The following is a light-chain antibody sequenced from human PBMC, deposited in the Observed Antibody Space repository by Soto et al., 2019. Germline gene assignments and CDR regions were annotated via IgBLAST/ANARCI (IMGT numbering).Light chain of an antibody. J-gene: IGKJ1*01. CDR1: QSVSSSY. CDR3: QQYANSHGT. Sequence: ENVLTQSPGTLSLSPGERATLSCRSSQSVSSSYLAWYQQKPGQAPRLLIYGASSRATGIPDRFSGSGSGTDFTLTISRLEPEDFAVYYCQQYANSHGTFGQGTKVDVK. CDR2: GAS. V-gene: IGKV3-20*01.